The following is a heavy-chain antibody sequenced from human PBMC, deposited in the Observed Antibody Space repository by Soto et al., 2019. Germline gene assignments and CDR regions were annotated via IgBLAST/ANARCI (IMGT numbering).Heavy chain of an antibody. Sequence: TGGSLRLSCAASGFTFSSYGMHWVRQAPGKGLEWVAVISYDGSNKYYADSVKGRFTISRDNSKNTLYLQMNSLRAEDTAVYYCAKYTAAGGMDVWGQGTTVTVS. CDR3: AKYTAAGGMDV. V-gene: IGHV3-30*18. D-gene: IGHD6-13*01. CDR2: ISYDGSNK. CDR1: GFTFSSYG. J-gene: IGHJ6*02.